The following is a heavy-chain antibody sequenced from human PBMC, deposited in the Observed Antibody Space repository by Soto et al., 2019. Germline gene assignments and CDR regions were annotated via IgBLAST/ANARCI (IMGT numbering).Heavy chain of an antibody. V-gene: IGHV4-30-2*01. J-gene: IGHJ6*02. CDR2: IYHSGTT. CDR3: ARAHYGDYGYGMDV. D-gene: IGHD4-17*01. Sequence: PSETLSLTCAVSDGSISSGGYSWSWIRQPPGKGLERIGYIYHSGTTYYNPSLKSRVTISVDRSKNQFSLKLSSVTAADTAVYYCARAHYGDYGYGMDVWGQGTTVTVSS. CDR1: DGSISSGGYS.